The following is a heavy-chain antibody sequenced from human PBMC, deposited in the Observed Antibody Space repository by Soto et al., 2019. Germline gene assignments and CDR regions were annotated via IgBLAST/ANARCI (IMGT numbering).Heavy chain of an antibody. Sequence: ASVKDSCKASGYTFTSYYIHWVRQAPGQGLEWMGIFNPTGDTASYAQKLQRRVTMTRDTSTGTAYMELGSLRSEDTAVYYCARGGRIVDTGIGYYYYHAMDVWGQGTTVTVSS. CDR2: FNPTGDTA. J-gene: IGHJ6*02. CDR1: GYTFTSYY. CDR3: ARGGRIVDTGIGYYYYHAMDV. V-gene: IGHV1-46*01. D-gene: IGHD5-18*01.